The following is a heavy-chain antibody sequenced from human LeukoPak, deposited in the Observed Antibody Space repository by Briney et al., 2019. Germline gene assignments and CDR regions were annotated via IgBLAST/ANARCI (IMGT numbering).Heavy chain of an antibody. CDR1: GGSISSYY. J-gene: IGHJ6*02. Sequence: PSETLSLTCTVSGGSISSYYWSWIRQPPGKGLEWIGYIYYSGSTNYNPSLKSRVTISVDTSKNQFSLKLSSVTAADTAGYYCARSAGYSSGWYTRGTYYYYYGMDVWGQGTTVTVSS. V-gene: IGHV4-59*01. CDR2: IYYSGST. D-gene: IGHD6-19*01. CDR3: ARSAGYSSGWYTRGTYYYYYGMDV.